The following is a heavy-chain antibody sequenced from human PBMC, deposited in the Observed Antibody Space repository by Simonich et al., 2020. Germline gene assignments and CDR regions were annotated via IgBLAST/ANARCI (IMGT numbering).Heavy chain of an antibody. Sequence: QVQLQQWGAGLLKPSETLSLTCAVYGGSFSGYYWSWIRQPPGKGLEWIGEINHSERTNSNPSLKSRVTISVETSKNQFSLKLSSVTAADTAVYYCARGLRVAAAGTAFQHWGQGTLVTVSS. CDR1: GGSFSGYY. D-gene: IGHD6-13*01. CDR3: ARGLRVAAAGTAFQH. J-gene: IGHJ1*01. V-gene: IGHV4-34*01. CDR2: INHSERT.